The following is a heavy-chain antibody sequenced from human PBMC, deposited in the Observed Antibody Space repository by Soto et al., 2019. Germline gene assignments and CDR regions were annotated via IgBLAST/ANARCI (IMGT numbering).Heavy chain of an antibody. CDR1: GFTFSSYS. D-gene: IGHD6-13*01. V-gene: IGHV3-21*01. Sequence: LRLSCAASGFTFSSYSMNWVRQAPGKGLEWVSSISSSSSYIYYADSVKGRFTISRDNAKNSLYLQMNSLRAEDTAVYYCARVCLSSSWYAIDYWGQGTLVTVSS. J-gene: IGHJ4*02. CDR3: ARVCLSSSWYAIDY. CDR2: ISSSSSYI.